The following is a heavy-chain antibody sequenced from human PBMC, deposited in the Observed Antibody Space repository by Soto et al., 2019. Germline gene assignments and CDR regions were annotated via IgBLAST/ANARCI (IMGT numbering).Heavy chain of an antibody. D-gene: IGHD3-10*01. V-gene: IGHV4-4*07. CDR3: ARDLKFGQADY. CDR1: GGSISSYY. Sequence: SETLSLTCTVSGGSISSYYWTWNRQPPGKGLEWIGRIYTSGSTNYNPSLKSRVTLSVDTSKNQFSLKLISVTAADTAVYYCARDLKFGQADYWGQGSQVTVSS. J-gene: IGHJ4*02. CDR2: IYTSGST.